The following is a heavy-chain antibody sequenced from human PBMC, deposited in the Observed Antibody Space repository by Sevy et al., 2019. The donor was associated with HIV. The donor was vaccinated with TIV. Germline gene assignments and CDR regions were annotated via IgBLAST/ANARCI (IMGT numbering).Heavy chain of an antibody. CDR3: ARGDDTGRCFDY. V-gene: IGHV1-46*03. CDR1: GYTFTNYY. Sequence: ASVKVSCKASGYTFTNYYIHWVRQAPGQGLQWMGVINPTSSSTHYPQKFQGRVTMTRDTSTSTVSMDLSSLRSEDTAVYYCARGDDTGRCFDYWGQGTLVTVSS. J-gene: IGHJ4*02. CDR2: INPTSSST. D-gene: IGHD3-22*01.